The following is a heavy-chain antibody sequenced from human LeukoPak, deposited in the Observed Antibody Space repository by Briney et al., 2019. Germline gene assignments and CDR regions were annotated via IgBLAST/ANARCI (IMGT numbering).Heavy chain of an antibody. D-gene: IGHD4/OR15-4a*01. J-gene: IGHJ4*02. CDR1: GFTFSSYG. Sequence: GRSLRLSCAASGFTFSSYGMHWVRQAPGKGLQWVSVITDRGHSSKTADSVKGRFTISRDNSKNTIHLHMNSLAAGDTAVYYCAKHPGPYGGNPFNVWGQGTLVTVSS. CDR3: AKHPGPYGGNPFNV. V-gene: IGHV3-23*01. CDR2: ITDRGHSS.